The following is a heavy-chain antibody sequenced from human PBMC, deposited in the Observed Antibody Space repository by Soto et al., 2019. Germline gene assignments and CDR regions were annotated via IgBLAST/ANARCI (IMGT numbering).Heavy chain of an antibody. V-gene: IGHV3-21*01. CDR1: GGSISSGGYS. J-gene: IGHJ6*02. Sequence: ETLSLTCTVSGGSISSGGYSWTWVRQAPGKGLEWVSSISSSSSYIYYADSVKGRFTISRDNAKNSLYLQMNSLRAEDTAVYYCARVLRGWGRYFVSYYYYGMDVWGQGTTVTVSS. D-gene: IGHD3-9*01. CDR3: ARVLRGWGRYFVSYYYYGMDV. CDR2: ISSSSSYI.